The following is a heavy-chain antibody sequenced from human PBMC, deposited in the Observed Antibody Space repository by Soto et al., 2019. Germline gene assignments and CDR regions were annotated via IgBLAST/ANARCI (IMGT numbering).Heavy chain of an antibody. CDR3: ARDPPPSGLIVVATVDF. J-gene: IGHJ4*02. Sequence: GGSLRLSCAASGFTFTNYNMNWVRQAPGKGLEWVSSISSSSSFSNYADSVKGRFSISRDNDKNLVYLQMDSLRAEDTAVYYCARDPPPSGLIVVATVDFWGQGTLVTVSS. D-gene: IGHD2-21*01. CDR2: ISSSSSFS. V-gene: IGHV3-21*01. CDR1: GFTFTNYN.